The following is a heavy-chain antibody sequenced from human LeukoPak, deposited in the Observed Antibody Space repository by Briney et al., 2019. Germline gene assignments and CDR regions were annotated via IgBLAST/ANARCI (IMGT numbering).Heavy chain of an antibody. J-gene: IGHJ5*02. CDR2: IWYDGSNK. CDR3: ARDMGASSSGSLDP. CDR1: GFTFSSYG. D-gene: IGHD6-19*01. V-gene: IGHV3-33*01. Sequence: GESLKISCAASGFTFSSYGMHWVRQAPGKGLEWVAVIWYDGSNKYYADSVKGRFTISRDNSKNTLYLQMNSLRAEDTAVYYCARDMGASSSGSLDPWGQGTLVTVSS.